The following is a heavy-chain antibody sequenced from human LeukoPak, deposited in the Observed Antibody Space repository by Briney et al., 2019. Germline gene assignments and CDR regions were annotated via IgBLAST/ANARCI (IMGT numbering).Heavy chain of an antibody. J-gene: IGHJ4*02. CDR1: GFSVSSFG. CDR3: AQGFSSGWYPY. D-gene: IGHD6-19*01. V-gene: IGHV3-23*01. Sequence: GGSLRLSCAVSGFSVSSFGLSWVRQAPGKGLEWISAISLNGETTWYADSVKGRFTISRDNSKNTLYLQLTSLRAEDTAVYYCAQGFSSGWYPYWGQGSLVSVSS. CDR2: ISLNGETT.